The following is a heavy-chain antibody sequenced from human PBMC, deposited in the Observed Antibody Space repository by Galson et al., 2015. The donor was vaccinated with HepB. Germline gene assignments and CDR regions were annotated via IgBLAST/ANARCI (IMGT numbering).Heavy chain of an antibody. D-gene: IGHD3-10*01. CDR1: GYTFTSYY. Sequence: SVKVSCKASGYTFTSYYMHWVRQAPGQGLEWMGIINPSGGSTSYAQKFQGRVTMTRDTSTSTVYMELSSLRSEDTAEYYCARARYGSGTLMDVWGQGTTVTVSS. J-gene: IGHJ6*02. V-gene: IGHV1-46*01. CDR2: INPSGGST. CDR3: ARARYGSGTLMDV.